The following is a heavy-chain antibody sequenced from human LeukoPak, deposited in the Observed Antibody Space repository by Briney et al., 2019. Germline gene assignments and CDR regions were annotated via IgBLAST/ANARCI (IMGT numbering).Heavy chain of an antibody. J-gene: IGHJ4*02. CDR3: TRRSDSSGWYGDY. D-gene: IGHD6-19*01. V-gene: IGHV3-73*01. CDR1: GFTFSGSA. Sequence: GGSLRLSCAASGFTFSGSAVHWVRQASGKGLEWVGRIRSKANSYATAYAASVKGRFTISRGDSKNTAYLQMNSLKTEDTAVYYCTRRSDSSGWYGDYWGQGTLVTVSS. CDR2: IRSKANSYAT.